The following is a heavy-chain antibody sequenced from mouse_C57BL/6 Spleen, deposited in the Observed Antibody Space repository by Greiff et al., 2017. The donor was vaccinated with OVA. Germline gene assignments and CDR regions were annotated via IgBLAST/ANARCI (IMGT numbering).Heavy chain of an antibody. J-gene: IGHJ2*01. CDR1: GYTFTSYW. Sequence: VQLQQPGTDLVQPGASVKLSCKASGYTFTSYWMHWVKQRPGQGLAWIGNINPSNGGTNYNEKFTSKATLTVEKAFSTEYMQLSSVTSEDYAVYYCARADLMVTTDYWGQGTTLTVSS. V-gene: IGHV1-53*01. CDR3: ARADLMVTTDY. CDR2: INPSNGGT. D-gene: IGHD2-2*01.